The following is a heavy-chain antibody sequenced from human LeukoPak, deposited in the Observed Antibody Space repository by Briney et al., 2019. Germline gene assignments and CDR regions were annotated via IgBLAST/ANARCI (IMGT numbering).Heavy chain of an antibody. V-gene: IGHV3-66*01. CDR3: ARTSYDFWSGYYKGFDY. Sequence: GGSLRLSCAASGFTVSSNYMSWVRQAPGKGLEWVSVIYSGGSTYYADSVKGRFTISRDNSKNTLYLQMNSLRAEDTAVYYCARTSYDFWSGYYKGFDYWGQGTLVTVSS. D-gene: IGHD3-3*01. CDR2: IYSGGST. J-gene: IGHJ4*02. CDR1: GFTVSSNY.